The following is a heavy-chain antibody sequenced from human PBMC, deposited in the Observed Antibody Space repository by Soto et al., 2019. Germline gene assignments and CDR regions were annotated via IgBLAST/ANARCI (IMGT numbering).Heavy chain of an antibody. CDR2: LCNSGST. Sequence: QLQLQESGPGLVKPSETLSLICSVSGGSISSSSYYWGWFRQPPGKGLEWIGSLCNSGSTYYSPSLKSRVTISVDTSKNQFSLKLTSVTAADTAVYYCARRADRNCWSHYTHWGQGTLVIVSS. V-gene: IGHV4-39*01. CDR3: ARRADRNCWSHYTH. J-gene: IGHJ4*02. D-gene: IGHD1-1*01. CDR1: GGSISSSSYY.